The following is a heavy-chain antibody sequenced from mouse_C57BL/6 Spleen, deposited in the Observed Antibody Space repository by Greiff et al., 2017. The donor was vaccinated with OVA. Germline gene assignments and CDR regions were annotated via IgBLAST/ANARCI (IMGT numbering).Heavy chain of an antibody. CDR1: GYTFTDYY. Sequence: VQLKESGPVLVKPGASVKMSCKASGYTFTDYYMNWVKQSHGKSLEWIGVINPYNGGTSYNQKFKGKATLTVDKSSSTAYMELNSLTSEDSAVYYCARGSRGSSKGFDYWGQGTTLTVSS. D-gene: IGHD1-1*01. J-gene: IGHJ2*01. CDR3: ARGSRGSSKGFDY. CDR2: INPYNGGT. V-gene: IGHV1-19*01.